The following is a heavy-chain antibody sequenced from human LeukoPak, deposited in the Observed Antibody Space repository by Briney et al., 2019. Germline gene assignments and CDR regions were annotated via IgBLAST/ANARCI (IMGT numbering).Heavy chain of an antibody. D-gene: IGHD3/OR15-3a*01. CDR3: ARDRGGYHQSGLVCYYYGMDV. Sequence: GGSLRLSCAASGFTFSSYSMNWVRQAPGKGLEWVSSISSSSSYIYYADSVKGRFTISRDNAKNSLYLQMNSLRAEDTAVYYCARDRGGYHQSGLVCYYYGMDVWGQGATVTVSS. J-gene: IGHJ6*02. CDR2: ISSSSSYI. CDR1: GFTFSSYS. V-gene: IGHV3-21*01.